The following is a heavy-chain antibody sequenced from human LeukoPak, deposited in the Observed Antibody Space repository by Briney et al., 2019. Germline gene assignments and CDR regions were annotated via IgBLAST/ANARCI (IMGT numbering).Heavy chain of an antibody. V-gene: IGHV1-2*02. Sequence: ASAKVSCKASGYTFTGYYMHWVRQAPGQGLEWMGWINPNSGGTNYAQKFQGRVTMTRDTSISTAYMELSRLRSDDTAVYYCARVGISQWLVQSYYGMDVWGQGTTVTVSS. J-gene: IGHJ6*02. CDR2: INPNSGGT. CDR3: ARVGISQWLVQSYYGMDV. D-gene: IGHD6-19*01. CDR1: GYTFTGYY.